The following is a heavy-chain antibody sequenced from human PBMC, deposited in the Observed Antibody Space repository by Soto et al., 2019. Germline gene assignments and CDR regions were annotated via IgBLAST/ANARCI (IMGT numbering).Heavy chain of an antibody. Sequence: PGEALKIPCSGSGYDFNTNWISLVRQLPGKGLEWVGIMYPGDSDTRLLPPLQGHVTLSADVAVSTAFLQWRSLKTPDSGMYFCARLLLDLNRTSWYYADYWGQGTSVTVSS. J-gene: IGHJ4*02. CDR2: MYPGDSDT. V-gene: IGHV5-51*01. D-gene: IGHD3-16*01. CDR3: ARLLLDLNRTSWYYADY. CDR1: GYDFNTNW.